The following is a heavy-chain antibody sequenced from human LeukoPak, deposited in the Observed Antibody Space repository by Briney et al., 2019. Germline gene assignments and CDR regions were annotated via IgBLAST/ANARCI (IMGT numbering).Heavy chain of an antibody. CDR2: INHSGST. J-gene: IGHJ6*02. CDR3: ARALDIVVGRGMDV. D-gene: IGHD2-2*01. Sequence: NTSETLSLTCAVYGGSFSGYYWSWIRQPPGKGLEWIGEINHSGSTNYNPSLKSRVTISVDTSKNQFSLKLGSVTAADTAVYYCARALDIVVGRGMDVWGQGTTVTVSS. CDR1: GGSFSGYY. V-gene: IGHV4-34*01.